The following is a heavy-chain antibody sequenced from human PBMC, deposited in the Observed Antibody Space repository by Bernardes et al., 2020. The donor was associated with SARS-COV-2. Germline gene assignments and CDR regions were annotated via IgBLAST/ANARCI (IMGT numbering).Heavy chain of an antibody. J-gene: IGHJ4*02. CDR3: AKDYCGGDCDFVDY. D-gene: IGHD2-21*02. CDR1: GFTLPSSA. Sequence: GGALRLSCAASGFTLPSSAMSWVRQAPGPGLAWVSGVGGDADNPYYADSVKGRFTISRDNSMNTLFLQMNSLRAEDTAVYYCAKDYCGGDCDFVDYWGQGTLVSVSS. CDR2: VGGDADNP. V-gene: IGHV3-23*01.